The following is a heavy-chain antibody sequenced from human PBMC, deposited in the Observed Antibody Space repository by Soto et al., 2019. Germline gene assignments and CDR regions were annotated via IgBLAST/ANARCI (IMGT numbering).Heavy chain of an antibody. J-gene: IGHJ4*02. CDR3: ARAPYRSSWNFDY. V-gene: IGHV4-59*01. Sequence: QVQLQESGPGLVKPSETLSLTCTVSGGSISNYYWSWIRQPPGKGLEWIGHIYYSGSTNYSPSLRSRVTISVDTSKNQFSLKLSSVTAADTAVYYCARAPYRSSWNFDYWGQGTLVTVSS. CDR1: GGSISNYY. D-gene: IGHD6-13*01. CDR2: IYYSGST.